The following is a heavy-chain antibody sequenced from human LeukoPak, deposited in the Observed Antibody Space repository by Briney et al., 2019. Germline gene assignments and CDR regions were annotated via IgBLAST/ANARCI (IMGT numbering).Heavy chain of an antibody. Sequence: SVKVSCKASGGTFSSYAISWVRQAPGQGLEWMGRIIPILGIANYAQKFQGRVTITADKSTSTAYMELSSLRSEDTAVYYCARMVPAAAPYFDYWGQGTLVTVSS. D-gene: IGHD2-2*01. V-gene: IGHV1-69*04. CDR3: ARMVPAAAPYFDY. CDR2: IIPILGIA. CDR1: GGTFSSYA. J-gene: IGHJ4*02.